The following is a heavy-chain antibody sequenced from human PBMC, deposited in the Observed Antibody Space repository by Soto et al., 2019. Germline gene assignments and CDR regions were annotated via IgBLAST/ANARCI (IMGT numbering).Heavy chain of an antibody. D-gene: IGHD1-20*01. J-gene: IGHJ4*02. CDR3: ARFIPGTGSDY. V-gene: IGHV4-31*03. CDR1: GGSISGGGYY. Sequence: SETLSLTCTVAGGSISGGGYYWSRNRQHPGKGLEWIGYIYYSGSTYYNPSLKSRVTISVDTSKNQFSLKLSSVTAADTAVYYCARFIPGTGSDYWGQGTLVTVSS. CDR2: IYYSGST.